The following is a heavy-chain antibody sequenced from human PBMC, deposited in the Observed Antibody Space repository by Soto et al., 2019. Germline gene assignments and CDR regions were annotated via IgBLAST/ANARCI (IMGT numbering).Heavy chain of an antibody. V-gene: IGHV3-30-3*01. CDR1: GFTFRSYA. CDR2: ISYDENNR. CDR3: ARAMDTAMASKDSWFDR. J-gene: IGHJ5*02. D-gene: IGHD5-18*01. Sequence: QVQLVESGGGVVQPGRSLRLSCAASGFTFRSYAMHWVRQAPGKGLEWVAVISYDENNRYYTDSVKGRFTISRDNSKNTLYLQVNSLRAEETAVYYCARAMDTAMASKDSWFDRWGQGTLVTVSS.